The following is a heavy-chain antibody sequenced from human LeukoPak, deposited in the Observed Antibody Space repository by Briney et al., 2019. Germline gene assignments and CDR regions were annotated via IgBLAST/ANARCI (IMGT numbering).Heavy chain of an antibody. CDR1: GYTFTGYY. CDR2: INPNSGGT. V-gene: IGHV1-2*06. CDR3: ARLDAGYYDSSGHYDS. D-gene: IGHD3-22*01. J-gene: IGHJ4*02. Sequence: GASVKVSCKASGYTFTGYYMHWVRQAPGQGLEWMGRINPNSGGTNYAQKFQGRVTIHRDTSISTAYMELSRLRSDDTAVYYCARLDAGYYDSSGHYDSWGQGNLVTVSS.